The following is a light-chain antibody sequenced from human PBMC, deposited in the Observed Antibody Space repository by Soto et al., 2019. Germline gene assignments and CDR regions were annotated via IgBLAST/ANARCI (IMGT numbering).Light chain of an antibody. CDR2: AAS. CDR3: QQSYSTPLT. V-gene: IGKV1-39*01. CDR1: QSISSN. J-gene: IGKJ4*01. Sequence: DIQMTQSPSSLSASVGDRVTITCWASQSISSNLNWYQQKPGKAPKLLIYAASSLQSGVTSRFSGGGSGTDFTLTISSLQPEDFATYSCQQSYSTPLTFGGRTKVDIK.